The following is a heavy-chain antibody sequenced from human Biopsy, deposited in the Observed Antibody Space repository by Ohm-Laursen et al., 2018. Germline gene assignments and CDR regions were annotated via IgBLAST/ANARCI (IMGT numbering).Heavy chain of an antibody. CDR3: ALAAAQTVTHFDY. J-gene: IGHJ4*02. Sequence: SLRLSCAASGFTFSSYWMHWVRQAPGKGLEWVSTISGNSDIIYDTDSVKGRFTISRDNSKNTLYLQMNSLRADDTAVYYCALAAAQTVTHFDYWGQGTLVTVSS. CDR2: ISGNSDII. D-gene: IGHD4-17*01. V-gene: IGHV3-23*01. CDR1: GFTFSSYW.